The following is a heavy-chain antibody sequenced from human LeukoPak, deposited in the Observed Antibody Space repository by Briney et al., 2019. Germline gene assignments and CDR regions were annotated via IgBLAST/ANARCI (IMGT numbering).Heavy chain of an antibody. CDR3: AKAVQNYDFWSGYYPAFGYYYYYGMDV. CDR1: GFTFSSYG. D-gene: IGHD3-3*01. CDR2: ISYDGSNK. J-gene: IGHJ6*02. V-gene: IGHV3-30*18. Sequence: GRSLRLSCAASGFTFSSYGMHWVRQAPGKGLEWVAVISYDGSNKYYADSVKGRFTISRDNSKNTLYLQMDSLRAEDTAVYYCAKAVQNYDFWSGYYPAFGYYYYYGMDVWGQGTTVTVSS.